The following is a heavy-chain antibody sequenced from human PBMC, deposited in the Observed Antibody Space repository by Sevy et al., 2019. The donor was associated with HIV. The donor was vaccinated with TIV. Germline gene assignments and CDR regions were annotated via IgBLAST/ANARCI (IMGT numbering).Heavy chain of an antibody. CDR1: GFSFSSYW. Sequence: GGSLRLSCAASGFSFSSYWMHWVRQAPGKGLEWVANIKQDESEKYYVASVKGRLTISRDNAKNSVYLQMNSLGPEDTAIYYCARGNSGSFDYWGQGTLVTVSS. CDR3: ARGNSGSFDY. V-gene: IGHV3-7*04. D-gene: IGHD3-22*01. CDR2: IKQDESEK. J-gene: IGHJ4*02.